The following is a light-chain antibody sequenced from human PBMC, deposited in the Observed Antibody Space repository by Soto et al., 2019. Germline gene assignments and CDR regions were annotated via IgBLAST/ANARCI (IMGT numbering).Light chain of an antibody. CDR2: AVN. J-gene: IGLJ1*01. Sequence: QSVLTQPPSASGSPGRSVTISCTGTSSDVGGYNYVSWYQQHPGKAPKLIIYAVNKWPSGVPDRFSGSKSGNTASLTVSGLQAEDEADYYCSAYAGTTYRVFGSGTKVTV. CDR1: SSDVGGYNY. CDR3: SAYAGTTYRV. V-gene: IGLV2-8*01.